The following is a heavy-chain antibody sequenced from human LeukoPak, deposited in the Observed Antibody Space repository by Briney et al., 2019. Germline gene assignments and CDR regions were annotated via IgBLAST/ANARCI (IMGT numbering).Heavy chain of an antibody. CDR3: AKDHTSLGGLDY. V-gene: IGHV3-23*01. Sequence: GWSLRLAFASSRFSFISFAMTGVRQARGRGREWVSVIRGGGGSTTYADAVKGRFTISRDDSKNTVYLQMNSLRADDTAVYYCAKDHTSLGGLDYWGQGTLVTVSS. J-gene: IGHJ4*02. CDR1: RFSFISFA. D-gene: IGHD2-2*01. CDR2: IRGGGGST.